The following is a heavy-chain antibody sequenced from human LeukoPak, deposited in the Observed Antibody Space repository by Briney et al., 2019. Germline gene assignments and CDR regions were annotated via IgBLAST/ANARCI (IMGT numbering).Heavy chain of an antibody. V-gene: IGHV3-33*08. CDR2: IWYDGSNK. CDR1: GFTLSRYG. J-gene: IGHJ4*02. Sequence: GGSLSPSCAASGFTLSRYGMPCVRQAPGKGLEWVAVIWYDGSNKYYADSVKGRFTISRDNSKNTLYLQMNSLRAEDTAVYYCAIFSPSRGIPLGVYFDRWGEGTLVTVSS. D-gene: IGHD3-3*01. CDR3: AIFSPSRGIPLGVYFDR.